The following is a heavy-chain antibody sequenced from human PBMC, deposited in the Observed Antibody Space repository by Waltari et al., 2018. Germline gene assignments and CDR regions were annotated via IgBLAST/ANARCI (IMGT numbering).Heavy chain of an antibody. D-gene: IGHD3-10*01. CDR3: ARRDAWFGEFGAYDYGMDV. J-gene: IGHJ6*02. Sequence: QVQLVQSGAEVKKPGASVKVSCKASGYTFTSYDINWVRQATGQGLEWMGWMNPKSVNTGYAQKCQGRVTMTRNTSISTAYMELRSLSSEDTAVYYCARRDAWFGEFGAYDYGMDVWGQGTTVTVSS. V-gene: IGHV1-8*01. CDR2: MNPKSVNT. CDR1: GYTFTSYD.